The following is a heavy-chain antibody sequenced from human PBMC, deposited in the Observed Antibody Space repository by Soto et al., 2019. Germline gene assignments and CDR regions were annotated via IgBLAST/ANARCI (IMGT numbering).Heavy chain of an antibody. CDR1: GDSVSSNSAA. CDR3: ARKVATIFSEYFQH. V-gene: IGHV6-1*01. D-gene: IGHD5-12*01. Sequence: SQTLSLTCAISGDSVSSNSAAWNWIRQSPSRGLEWLGRTYYRSKWYNDYAVSVKSRITINPDTSKNQFSLKLSSVTAADTAVYYCARKVATIFSEYFQHWGQGTLVTVSS. J-gene: IGHJ1*01. CDR2: TYYRSKWYN.